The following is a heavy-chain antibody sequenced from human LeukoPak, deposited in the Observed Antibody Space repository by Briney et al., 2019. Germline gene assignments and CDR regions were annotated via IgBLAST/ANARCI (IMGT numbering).Heavy chain of an antibody. D-gene: IGHD5-12*01. CDR1: GFTFSTYV. CDR3: ARVDYSNWFDP. J-gene: IGHJ5*02. V-gene: IGHV3-23*01. CDR2: ISGSGGST. Sequence: GGSLRLSCAASGFTFSTYVMSWVRQAPGKGLEWVSAISGSGGSTYYADSVKGRFTISRDNSKNTLYLQMNSLRVEDTAVYYCARVDYSNWFDPWGQGTLVTVSS.